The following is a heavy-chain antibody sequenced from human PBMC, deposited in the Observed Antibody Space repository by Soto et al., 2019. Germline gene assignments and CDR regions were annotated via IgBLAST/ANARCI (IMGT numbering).Heavy chain of an antibody. CDR3: GRVRVDKAEGWFDP. Sequence: VESLKISCKVSGYSFSSFWITWVRQMPGKGLEWMGRIDPGDSYANYSPSFQGHVTFSADKFINTAYLQWSSLKASDTAMYYCGRVRVDKAEGWFDPWGQGTLVTVSS. J-gene: IGHJ5*02. CDR2: IDPGDSYA. V-gene: IGHV5-10-1*01. D-gene: IGHD5-18*01. CDR1: GYSFSSFW.